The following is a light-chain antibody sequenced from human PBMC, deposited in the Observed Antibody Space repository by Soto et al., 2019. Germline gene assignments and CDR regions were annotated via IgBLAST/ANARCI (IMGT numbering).Light chain of an antibody. V-gene: IGKV3-20*01. CDR1: QSVSSSY. Sequence: EIVLTQSPGTLSLSPGERATLSCSASQSVSSSYLAWYQQKHGQAPRLLIYGASSRATGIPDRFSGSGSGTDFTITISRVEPEDFAVYYCQQYGSSPPTFGQGTKVEIK. CDR3: QQYGSSPPT. CDR2: GAS. J-gene: IGKJ1*01.